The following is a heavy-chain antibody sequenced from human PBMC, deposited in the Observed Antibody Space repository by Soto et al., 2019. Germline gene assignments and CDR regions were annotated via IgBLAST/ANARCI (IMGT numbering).Heavy chain of an antibody. D-gene: IGHD3-22*01. J-gene: IGHJ4*02. CDR2: ISYDGSNK. V-gene: IGHV3-30-3*01. CDR1: GFTFSSYA. CDR3: ARDRVVKFYYDSSGYQDY. Sequence: GGALRLSCAASGFTFSSYAMHWVRPAPCKGLEWVAVISYDGSNKYYADSVKGRFTISRDNSKNTLYLQMNSLRAEDTAVYYCARDRVVKFYYDSSGYQDYWGQGTLVTVSS.